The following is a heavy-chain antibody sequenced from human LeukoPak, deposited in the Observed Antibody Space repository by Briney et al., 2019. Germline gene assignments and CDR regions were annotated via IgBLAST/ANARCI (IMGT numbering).Heavy chain of an antibody. Sequence: GGSLRLSCAASGFTFSSYGMSWVRQAPGKGLEWVSAISGSGGSTYYADSVKGRFTNSRDNSKNTLYLQMNSLRAEDTAVYYCAKGGLLLWFGEFGDYWGQGTLVTVSS. J-gene: IGHJ4*02. D-gene: IGHD3-10*01. CDR1: GFTFSSYG. V-gene: IGHV3-23*01. CDR3: AKGGLLLWFGEFGDY. CDR2: ISGSGGST.